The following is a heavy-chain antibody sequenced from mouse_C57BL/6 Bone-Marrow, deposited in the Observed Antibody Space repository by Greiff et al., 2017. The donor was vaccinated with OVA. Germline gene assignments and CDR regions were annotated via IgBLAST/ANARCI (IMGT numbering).Heavy chain of an antibody. CDR3: ARGVLRHFDY. Sequence: QVQLQQSGAELVRPGTSVKMSCKASGYTFTNYWIGWAKQRPGHGLEWIGDIYPGGGYTNYNEKFKGKATLTADKSSSTAYMQFSSLTSEDSAIYYCARGVLRHFDYWGQGTTLTVSS. J-gene: IGHJ2*01. D-gene: IGHD1-1*01. V-gene: IGHV1-63*01. CDR1: GYTFTNYW. CDR2: IYPGGGYT.